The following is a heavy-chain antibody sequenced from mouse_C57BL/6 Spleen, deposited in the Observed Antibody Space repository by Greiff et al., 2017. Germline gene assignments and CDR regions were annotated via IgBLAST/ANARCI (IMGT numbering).Heavy chain of an antibody. J-gene: IGHJ3*01. V-gene: IGHV1-50*01. CDR3: ARGKYYRAGFAY. CDR2: IDPSDSYT. Sequence: QVQLQQPGAELVKPGASVKLSCKASGYTFTSYWMQWVKQRPGQGLEWIGEIDPSDSYTNYNQKFKGKATLTVDTSSSTADMPLSSLTSEDSAVXYCARGKYYRAGFAYWGQGTLVTVSA. CDR1: GYTFTSYW. D-gene: IGHD1-1*01.